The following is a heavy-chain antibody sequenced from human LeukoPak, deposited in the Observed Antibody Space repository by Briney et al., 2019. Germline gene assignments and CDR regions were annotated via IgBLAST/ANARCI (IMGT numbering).Heavy chain of an antibody. CDR3: ARRVDSYWFFDY. J-gene: IGHJ4*02. V-gene: IGHV5-51*01. D-gene: IGHD1-26*01. CDR1: GYSFTNYW. CDR2: IYPGDSDT. Sequence: KLGESLKISCKGSGYSFTNYWIGWVRQMPGKGLEWKGIIYPGDSDTRYIPSFQGQVTISADKSISTAYLQWSSLKASDTAMYYCARRVDSYWFFDYWGQGTLVTVSS.